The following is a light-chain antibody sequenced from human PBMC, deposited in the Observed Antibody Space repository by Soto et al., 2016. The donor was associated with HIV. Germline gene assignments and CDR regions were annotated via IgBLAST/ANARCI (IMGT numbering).Light chain of an antibody. CDR3: QSTDNSASFV. CDR1: VLPNQY. V-gene: IGLV3-25*03. CDR2: KDN. J-gene: IGLJ1*01. Sequence: SYELTQPPSVSVSPGQTARIFCSGDVLPNQYVYWYQQKPGQAPILVIYKDNERPSGIPERFSGSSSGTTVTLTISGVQAEDEADYFCQSTDNSASFVFGTGTKVSVL.